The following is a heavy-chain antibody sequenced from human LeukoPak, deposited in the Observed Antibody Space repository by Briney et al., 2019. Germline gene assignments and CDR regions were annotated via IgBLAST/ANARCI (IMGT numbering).Heavy chain of an antibody. J-gene: IGHJ4*02. D-gene: IGHD3-10*01. CDR3: ASLTYGSGSSLDY. Sequence: GGSLRLSCGASGFTFTNYGMHWVRQAPGKGLEWVSSISSSSYIYYADSVKGRFTISRDNAKNSLYLQMNSLRAEDTAVYYCASLTYGSGSSLDYWGQGTLVTVSS. V-gene: IGHV3-21*01. CDR2: ISSSSYI. CDR1: GFTFTNYG.